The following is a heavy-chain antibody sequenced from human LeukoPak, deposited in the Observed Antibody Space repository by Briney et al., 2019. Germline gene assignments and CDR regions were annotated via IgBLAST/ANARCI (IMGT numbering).Heavy chain of an antibody. CDR2: IFTGSSS. V-gene: IGHV3-66*01. CDR1: GFTFSNAW. J-gene: IGHJ3*02. D-gene: IGHD3-22*01. Sequence: GGSLRLSCAASGFTFSNAWMSWVRQAPGKGLEWVSVIFTGSSSYYADSVKGRFTISRDNSKNTLYLQMNSLRAEDTAVYFCARYYDSSGYYPGAFDIWGQGTMVTVSS. CDR3: ARYYDSSGYYPGAFDI.